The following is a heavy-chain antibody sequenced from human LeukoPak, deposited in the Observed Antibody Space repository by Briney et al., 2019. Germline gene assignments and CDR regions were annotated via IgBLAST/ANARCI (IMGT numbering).Heavy chain of an antibody. CDR2: ISAYNGNT. CDR1: GYTFTSYG. J-gene: IGHJ5*02. Sequence: ASVKVSCKASGYTFTSYGISWVRQAPGQGLEWMGWISAYNGNTNYAQKLQGRVTMTTDTSTSTAYMELRSLRSDDTAVYYCARDFGYGSGSLNWFDPWGQGTLVTVSS. CDR3: ARDFGYGSGSLNWFDP. D-gene: IGHD3-10*01. V-gene: IGHV1-18*01.